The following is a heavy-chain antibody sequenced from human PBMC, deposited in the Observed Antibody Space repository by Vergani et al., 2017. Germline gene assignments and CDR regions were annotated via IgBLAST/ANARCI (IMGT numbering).Heavy chain of an antibody. CDR2: ISSSSSYI. V-gene: IGHV3-21*01. D-gene: IGHD3-3*01. J-gene: IGHJ3*01. CDR3: ARDSGQYDCWSGYY. Sequence: VQLVESGGGLVKPGGSLRLSCAASGFTFSSYSMNWVRQAPGKGLEWVSSISSSSSYIYYADSVKGRFTISRDNAKNSLYLQMNSLRAEDTAVYYCARDSGQYDCWSGYYWGQGTMVTVSS. CDR1: GFTFSSYS.